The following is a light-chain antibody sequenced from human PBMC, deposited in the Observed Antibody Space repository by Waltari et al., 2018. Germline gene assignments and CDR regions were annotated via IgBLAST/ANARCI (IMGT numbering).Light chain of an antibody. CDR1: QDVSTW. CDR3: QQVNSFPRT. CDR2: DAN. V-gene: IGKV1-12*01. Sequence: DIQMTQSPSYVYASVGDRVTITCRASQDVSTWLVWYQQKPGKAPNLLISDANSLESGVPSRFSGSGSGTYFTLTITRLQPEDFATYYCQQVNSFPRTFGGGTKVEIK. J-gene: IGKJ4*01.